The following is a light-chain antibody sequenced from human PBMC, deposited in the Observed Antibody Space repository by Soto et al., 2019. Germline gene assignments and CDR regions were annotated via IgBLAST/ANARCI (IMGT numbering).Light chain of an antibody. J-gene: IGKJ3*01. CDR3: QQRNAWPLT. Sequence: IVLTQSPGTLSVSPGERVILSCRASQTLRNKLAWYQQKPGQAPRLLIYGGFTRATGIPARFSGSGSGTEFTLTINSLQSDDFAIYYCQQRNAWPLTFGPGTKLDLK. CDR2: GGF. CDR1: QTLRNK. V-gene: IGKV3-15*01.